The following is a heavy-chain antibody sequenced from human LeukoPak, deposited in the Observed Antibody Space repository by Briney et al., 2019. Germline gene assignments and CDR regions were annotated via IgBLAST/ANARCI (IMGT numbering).Heavy chain of an antibody. Sequence: GGSLRLSCAASGFSVSSAWMRWVRQSPGKGLEWVANINKGGSEEYYVDSVRGRFTISRDNGKNSLNLQMNSLRVEDTAVYYCARDLRSNTFSDYYGVDVWGQGTTVIVSS. CDR3: ARDLRSNTFSDYYGVDV. D-gene: IGHD2-15*01. V-gene: IGHV3-7*01. CDR2: INKGGSEE. J-gene: IGHJ6*02. CDR1: GFSVSSAW.